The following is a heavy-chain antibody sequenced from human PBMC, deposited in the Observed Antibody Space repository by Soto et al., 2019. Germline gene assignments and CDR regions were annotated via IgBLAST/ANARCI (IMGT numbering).Heavy chain of an antibody. CDR1: GDSISEYY. D-gene: IGHD3-10*01. J-gene: IGHJ5*02. Sequence: QVQLQESGPGLVKPSETLSLTCTVSGDSISEYYWSWIRQPPGKGLEWIGYIHYSGSTNSNNPSLKSRVAISVDTSKNEFSLKLSSVTAADTAVYYCARHSSGTSFDPWGQGTLVTVSS. V-gene: IGHV4-59*08. CDR3: ARHSSGTSFDP. CDR2: IHYSGST.